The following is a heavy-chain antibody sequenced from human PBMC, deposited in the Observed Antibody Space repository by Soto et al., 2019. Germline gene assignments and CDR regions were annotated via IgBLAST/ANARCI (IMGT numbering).Heavy chain of an antibody. D-gene: IGHD5-12*01. J-gene: IGHJ1*01. CDR1: GGSVSSGSYY. V-gene: IGHV4-61*01. CDR2: IYYSGST. Sequence: QVQLQESGPGLVKPSETLSLTCTVSGGSVSSGSYYWSWIRQPPGKGLEWIGYIYYSGSTNYNPSLKSRVTISVDTSKNQFSLKLRSVTAADTAVYYCAGRDGYNFAEYFQHWGQGTLVTVSS. CDR3: AGRDGYNFAEYFQH.